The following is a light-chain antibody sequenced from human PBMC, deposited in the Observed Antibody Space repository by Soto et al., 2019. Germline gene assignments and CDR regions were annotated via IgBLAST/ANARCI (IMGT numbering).Light chain of an antibody. Sequence: EIVLTQSPGTLSLSPGERATLSCRASQSVSSSYLACYQQKPGQAPRLLIYGASSRATGIPDRFSGSGSGTDFTLTISRLEPEDFAVYYCQQYGSSPSFTFGRGTKVEIK. CDR1: QSVSSSY. J-gene: IGKJ1*01. CDR2: GAS. V-gene: IGKV3-20*01. CDR3: QQYGSSPSFT.